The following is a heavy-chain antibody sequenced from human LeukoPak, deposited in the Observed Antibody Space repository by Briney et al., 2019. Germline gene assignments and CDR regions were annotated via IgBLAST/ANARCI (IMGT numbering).Heavy chain of an antibody. CDR2: IHYSGST. CDR1: GGSISTYY. CDR3: ARGYCSSTSCYTGPTGAFDI. V-gene: IGHV4-59*08. J-gene: IGHJ3*02. Sequence: SETLSLTCTVSGGSISTYYWSWIRQPPGKGLEWIGYIHYSGSTNYNPSLKSRVTISVDTSKNQFSPKLSSVTAADTAVYYCARGYCSSTSCYTGPTGAFDIWGQGTMVTVSS. D-gene: IGHD2-2*02.